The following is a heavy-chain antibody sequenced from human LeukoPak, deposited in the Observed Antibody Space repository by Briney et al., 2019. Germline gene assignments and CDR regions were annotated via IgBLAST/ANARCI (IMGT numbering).Heavy chain of an antibody. CDR2: TIPILGIA. CDR3: ARVGYQLLHFDP. D-gene: IGHD2-2*01. J-gene: IGHJ5*02. V-gene: IGHV1-69*04. CDR1: GGTFSSYA. Sequence: SVKVSCKASGGTFSSYAISWVRQAPGQGLEWMGRTIPILGIANYAQKFQGRVTITADKSTSTAYMELSSLRSEDTAVYYCARVGYQLLHFDPWGQGTLVTVSS.